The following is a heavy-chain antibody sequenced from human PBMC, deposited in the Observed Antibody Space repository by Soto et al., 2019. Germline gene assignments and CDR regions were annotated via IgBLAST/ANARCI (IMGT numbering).Heavy chain of an antibody. CDR2: IWYDGTNK. V-gene: IGHV3-33*06. D-gene: IGHD3-22*01. CDR1: GFTFSTYG. Sequence: QVQLVESGGGVVQPGRSLRVSCAASGFTFSTYGMHWVRQAPGKGLEWVALIWYDGTNKYYAASVRGRFTISRDNSKNALYLQMNSLRAEDTAVYYCAKDRDSSALEYWGQGTLVTVSS. J-gene: IGHJ4*02. CDR3: AKDRDSSALEY.